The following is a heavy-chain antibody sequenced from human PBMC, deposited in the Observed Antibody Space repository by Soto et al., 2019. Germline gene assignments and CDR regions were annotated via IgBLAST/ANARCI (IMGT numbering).Heavy chain of an antibody. V-gene: IGHV6-1*01. CDR2: TYYRSKWYN. Sequence: PSEPLSVTCSISGYRFSRNIAACTWIRQSPSRGLEWLGRTYYRSKWYNDYAVSVKSRITIKPDTSKNQFSLQLNSVTPEDTAVYYCARGWYSGRNWFDPWGQGNLVTFS. CDR3: ARGWYSGRNWFDP. CDR1: GYRFSRNIAA. D-gene: IGHD6-19*01. J-gene: IGHJ5*02.